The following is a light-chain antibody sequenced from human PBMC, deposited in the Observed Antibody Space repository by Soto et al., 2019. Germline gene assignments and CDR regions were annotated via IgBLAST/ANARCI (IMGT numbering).Light chain of an antibody. CDR3: QQFSSYPLT. CDR1: QSISSN. V-gene: IGKV3-20*01. Sequence: DIVMTQSPVTLSVSPGERATLSCRASQSISSNLAWYHQRPGQAPRLLIYDASSRATGIPDRFSGGGSGTDFTLTISRLEPEDFAVYYCQQFSSYPLTFGGGTKVDIK. CDR2: DAS. J-gene: IGKJ4*01.